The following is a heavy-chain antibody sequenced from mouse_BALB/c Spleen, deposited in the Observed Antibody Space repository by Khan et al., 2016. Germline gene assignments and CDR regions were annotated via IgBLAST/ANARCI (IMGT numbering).Heavy chain of an antibody. Sequence: VQLMESGGGLVQPGGSLKLSCAASGFTFSSYGMSWVRQTPAKRLELVATINSNGGSTYYPDSVKGRFTISRDNAKSPLYLQRSSLKSQDTAMYYCARMANTINWGHGTTLTVSS. J-gene: IGHJ2*01. D-gene: IGHD1-2*01. CDR2: INSNGGST. CDR3: ARMANTIN. CDR1: GFTFSSYG. V-gene: IGHV5-6-3*01.